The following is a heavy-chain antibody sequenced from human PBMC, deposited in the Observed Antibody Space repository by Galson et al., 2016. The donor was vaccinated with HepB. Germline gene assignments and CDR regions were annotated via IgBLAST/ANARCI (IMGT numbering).Heavy chain of an antibody. CDR2: ISAYNGNT. CDR1: GYTFAVYH. CDR3: ARGRTSMASEDY. D-gene: IGHD2/OR15-2a*01. Sequence: SVKVSCKASGYTFAVYHITWVRQAPGQGLEWMGWISAYNGNTDYAQKFQGRVTMTTDTSTSTAYMELRSLRSDDTAVYYCARGRTSMASEDYWGQGTLVTVSS. V-gene: IGHV1-18*01. J-gene: IGHJ4*02.